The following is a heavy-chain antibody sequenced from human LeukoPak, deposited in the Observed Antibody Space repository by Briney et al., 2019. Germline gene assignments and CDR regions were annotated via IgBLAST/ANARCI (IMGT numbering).Heavy chain of an antibody. CDR2: ISAYNGNT. V-gene: IGHV1-18*01. J-gene: IGHJ5*02. D-gene: IGHD3-16*02. Sequence: VASAKVSCKASGYTFTSYGISWVRQAPGQGLEWMGWISAYNGNTNYAQKLQGRVTMTTDTSTSTAYMELRSLRSDDTAVYYCARDLSLVSSVFDPWGQGTLVTVSS. CDR1: GYTFTSYG. CDR3: ARDLSLVSSVFDP.